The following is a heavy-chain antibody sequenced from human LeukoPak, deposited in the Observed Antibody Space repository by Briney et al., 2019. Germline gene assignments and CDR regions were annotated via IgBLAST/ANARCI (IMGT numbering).Heavy chain of an antibody. V-gene: IGHV1-3*04. CDR1: GYTFTRYA. CDR3: ATRSESSYGGVFDF. D-gene: IGHD3-10*01. Sequence: ASVEVSCKASGYTFTRYAMHWVRQAPGQSLDWMGWINTGNGNTKYSPKFQGRVTLSRDTSANTVYMEVTSLRSEDTAVYYCATRSESSYGGVFDFWGQGSLVTVSS. J-gene: IGHJ4*02. CDR2: INTGNGNT.